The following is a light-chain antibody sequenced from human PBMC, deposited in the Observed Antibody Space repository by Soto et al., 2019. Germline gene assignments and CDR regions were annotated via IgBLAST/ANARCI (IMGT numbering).Light chain of an antibody. CDR3: SSSTSSSTSLV. CDR2: EVS. CDR1: SSDVGGYNY. Sequence: QSALTQPASVSGSPGQSITISCTGTSSDVGGYNYVSWYQQHPGKAPKLMIYEVSNRPSGVSNRFSGSKSGNTASLTISGLQAEDEADYYCSSSTSSSTSLVFGGGTKLIVL. V-gene: IGLV2-14*01. J-gene: IGLJ2*01.